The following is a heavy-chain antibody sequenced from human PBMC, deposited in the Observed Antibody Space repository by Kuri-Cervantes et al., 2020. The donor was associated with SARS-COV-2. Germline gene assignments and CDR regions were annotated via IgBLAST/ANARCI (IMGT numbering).Heavy chain of an antibody. V-gene: IGHV3-30*18. CDR2: ISYDGSNK. Sequence: GGSLRLSCAASGFTFSSYGMHWVRQAPGKGLEWVAVISYDGSNKDYADSVKGRFTISRDNSKNTLYLQMNSLRAEDTAVYYCAKDLGRPNWFDPWGQGTLVTVSS. CDR1: GFTFSSYG. CDR3: AKDLGRPNWFDP. J-gene: IGHJ5*02.